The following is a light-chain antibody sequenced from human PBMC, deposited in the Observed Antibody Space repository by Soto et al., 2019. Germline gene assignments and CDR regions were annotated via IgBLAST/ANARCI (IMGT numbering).Light chain of an antibody. V-gene: IGLV2-14*01. CDR1: SSDIGDYNY. CDR3: SSYTSSITYV. Sequence: QSVLTQPASVSGSPGQSITISCTGTSSDIGDYNYVSWYQQRPEKAPELMIYGVNNRPPGVSNRFSGSKSGNTASQTISGLQAEDEADYYCSSYTSSITYVFGTGTKVTVL. J-gene: IGLJ1*01. CDR2: GVN.